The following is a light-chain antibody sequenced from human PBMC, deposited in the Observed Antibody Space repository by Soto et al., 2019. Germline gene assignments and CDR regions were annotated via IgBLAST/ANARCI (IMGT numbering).Light chain of an antibody. J-gene: IGKJ2*01. CDR2: DAS. Sequence: EIVMTQSPATLSVSPGERATLSCRASQSVGGNLAWYQQRPGRAPRLLLYDASTRATDIPARFSGSGSGTEFTLTIRSLQSEDFALYYCQQDNNWPLYTFGQGTKLEIK. CDR3: QQDNNWPLYT. CDR1: QSVGGN. V-gene: IGKV3-15*01.